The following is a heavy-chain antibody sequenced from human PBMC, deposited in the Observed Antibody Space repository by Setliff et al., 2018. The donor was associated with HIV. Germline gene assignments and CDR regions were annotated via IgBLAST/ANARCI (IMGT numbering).Heavy chain of an antibody. CDR3: ARDRSSGRGYYYYYYMDV. V-gene: IGHV4-34*01. D-gene: IGHD6-19*01. CDR1: GGSFSGYY. CDR2: INHSGST. J-gene: IGHJ6*03. Sequence: PSETLSLTCAVYGGSFSGYYWSWIRQPPGKGLEWIGEINHSGSTNYNPSLKSRVTISVDTSKNQFSLKLSSVTAADTAVYYCARDRSSGRGYYYYYYMDVWGKGTTVTVSS.